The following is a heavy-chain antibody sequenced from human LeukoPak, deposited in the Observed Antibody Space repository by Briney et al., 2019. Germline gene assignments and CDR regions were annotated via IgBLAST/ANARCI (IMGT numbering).Heavy chain of an antibody. J-gene: IGHJ4*02. D-gene: IGHD6-13*01. V-gene: IGHV3-23*01. CDR2: ISGSGGST. CDR1: GFTFSSYA. CDR3: ARTGSSWYEEPIDY. Sequence: QPGGSLRLSCAASGFTFSSYAMSWVRQAPGKGLEWVSAISGSGGSTYYADSVKGRFTISRDNSKNTLYLQMNSLRAEDTAVYYCARTGSSWYEEPIDYWGQGTLVTVSS.